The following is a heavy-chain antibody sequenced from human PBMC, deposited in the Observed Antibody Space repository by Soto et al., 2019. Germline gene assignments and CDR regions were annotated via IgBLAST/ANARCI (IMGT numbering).Heavy chain of an antibody. CDR1: GFSLSTSGVG. CDR3: AHRPVVVVAATQMDWFDP. CDR2: IYWDDDK. D-gene: IGHD2-15*01. Sequence: QITLKESGPTLVKPTHTLTLTCTFSGFSLSTSGVGVGWIRQPPGKALEWLALIYWDDDKRYSPSLKSRLTITKDTSKNQVVLTMTTMDTEDTATYYCAHRPVVVVAATQMDWFDPWGQGTLVTVSS. J-gene: IGHJ5*02. V-gene: IGHV2-5*02.